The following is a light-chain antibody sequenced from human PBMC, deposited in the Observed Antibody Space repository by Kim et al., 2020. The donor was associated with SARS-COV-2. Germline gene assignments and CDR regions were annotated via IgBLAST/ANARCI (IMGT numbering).Light chain of an antibody. CDR2: GAS. V-gene: IGKV1-17*01. CDR3: LQHSTYPIT. Sequence: ASGGDRVTITCRASQDIRNDLGWYQQNPGRAPKRLIYGASSLQSEVPSRFSGSGSGTECTLTISSVQPEDFATYFCLQHSTYPITFGQGTRLEIK. CDR1: QDIRND. J-gene: IGKJ5*01.